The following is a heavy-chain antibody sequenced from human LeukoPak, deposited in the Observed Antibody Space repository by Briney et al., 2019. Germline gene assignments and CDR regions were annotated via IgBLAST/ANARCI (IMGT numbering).Heavy chain of an antibody. CDR2: IYYSGST. Sequence: SETLSLTCTVSGGSISSYYWSWIRQPPGKGLEWIGYIYYSGSTNYNPSLKSRVTISVDTSKNQFSLKLSSVTAADTAVYCCARGHPGDPLFNWGQGTLVTVSS. D-gene: IGHD7-27*01. CDR3: ARGHPGDPLFN. J-gene: IGHJ4*02. CDR1: GGSISSYY. V-gene: IGHV4-59*08.